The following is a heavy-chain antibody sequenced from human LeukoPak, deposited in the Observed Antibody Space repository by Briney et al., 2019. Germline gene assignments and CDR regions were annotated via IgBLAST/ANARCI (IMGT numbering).Heavy chain of an antibody. V-gene: IGHV3-21*04. D-gene: IGHD4-17*01. CDR3: AKSYGDSYYYGMDV. CDR2: SSSSSSYI. CDR1: GFTLSSDS. J-gene: IGHJ6*04. Sequence: GGSLRLSCAASGFTLSSDSMNWVREAPGKGLECVSYSSSSSSYIYYADSVKGRFTISRDNSKKTLYLQMNNLRAEDTAVYYCAKSYGDSYYYGMDVWGEGTTVTVSS.